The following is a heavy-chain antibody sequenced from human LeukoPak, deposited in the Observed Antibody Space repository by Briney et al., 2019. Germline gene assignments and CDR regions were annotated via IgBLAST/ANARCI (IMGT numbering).Heavy chain of an antibody. J-gene: IGHJ6*03. CDR2: ISSSGSTI. D-gene: IGHD3-16*01. CDR1: GFTFSSYE. V-gene: IGHV3-48*03. CDR3: ARSLGYYYYYMDV. Sequence: PGGSLRLSCAASGFTFSSYEMNWVRQAPGKGLEWVSYISSSGSTIYYADSVKGRFTISRDNAKNSLYLQMNSLRAEDTAVYCCARSLGYYYYYMDVWGKGTTVTISS.